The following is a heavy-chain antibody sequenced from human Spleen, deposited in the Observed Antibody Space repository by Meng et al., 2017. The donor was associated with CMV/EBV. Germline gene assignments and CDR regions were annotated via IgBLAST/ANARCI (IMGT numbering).Heavy chain of an antibody. Sequence: GESLKISCAASGFTFGDYTMHWVRQAPGRGLEWVSMIYSDGTTHYADSVKGRFTISRDNSKNTLYLQMNSLRAEDTAVYYCARENYVSGGYYTADYNYAMDVWGQGTTVTVSS. CDR2: IYSDGTT. CDR3: ARENYVSGGYYTADYNYAMDV. J-gene: IGHJ6*02. V-gene: IGHV3-53*05. D-gene: IGHD3-10*01. CDR1: GFTFGDYT.